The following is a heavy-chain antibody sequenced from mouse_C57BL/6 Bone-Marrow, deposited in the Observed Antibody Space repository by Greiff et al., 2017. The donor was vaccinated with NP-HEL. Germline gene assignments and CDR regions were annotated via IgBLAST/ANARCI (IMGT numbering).Heavy chain of an antibody. V-gene: IGHV1-18*01. Sequence: VQLQQSGPELVKPGASVKIPCKASGYTFTDYNMDWVKQSHGKSLEWIGDINPNNGGTIYNQKFKGKATLTVDKSSSTAYMELRSLTSEDTAVYYCARGDSNYAGYAMDYWGQGTSVTVSS. J-gene: IGHJ4*01. D-gene: IGHD2-5*01. CDR1: GYTFTDYN. CDR2: INPNNGGT. CDR3: ARGDSNYAGYAMDY.